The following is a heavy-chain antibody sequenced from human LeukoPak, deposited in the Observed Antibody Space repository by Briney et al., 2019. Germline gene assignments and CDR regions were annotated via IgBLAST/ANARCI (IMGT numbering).Heavy chain of an antibody. CDR3: ARVVAATIFDY. Sequence: SQTLSLTCTVSGGSISSGEYYWSWIRQPPGKGLERIGYNYYSGSTYYNPSLKSRVTISVDTSKIQFSLKLSSVTAADTAVYYCARVVAATIFDYWGQGTLVTVSS. V-gene: IGHV4-30-4*08. J-gene: IGHJ4*02. CDR1: GGSISSGEYY. D-gene: IGHD2-15*01. CDR2: NYYSGST.